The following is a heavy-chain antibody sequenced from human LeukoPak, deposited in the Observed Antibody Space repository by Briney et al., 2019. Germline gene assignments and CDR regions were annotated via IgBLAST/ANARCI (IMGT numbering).Heavy chain of an antibody. CDR1: GFTVSTTY. D-gene: IGHD5-24*01. V-gene: IGHV3-53*01. J-gene: IGHJ6*02. Sequence: GGSLRLSCVASGFTVSTTYMGWVRQAPGKGLEWVSVIYSGGTTHYADSVKGRFTFSRDNSKNTLYLQMNSLRAEDTAVYYCAKEGRDVKNARYGMDVWGQGTTVTVSS. CDR3: AKEGRDVKNARYGMDV. CDR2: IYSGGTT.